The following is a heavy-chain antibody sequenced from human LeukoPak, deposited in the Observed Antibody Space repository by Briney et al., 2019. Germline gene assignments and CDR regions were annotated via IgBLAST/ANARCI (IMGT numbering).Heavy chain of an antibody. V-gene: IGHV4-61*02. D-gene: IGHD6-13*01. CDR1: GGSISSGSYY. J-gene: IGHJ4*02. Sequence: SQTLSLTCTVSGGSISSGSYYWSWIRQPAGKGLEWIGRIYTTGSTNYNPSLKSRVTISVDTSKNQFSLKLSSVTAADTAVYYCARDSGYPYSSSWYGGGVYYFDYWGQGTLVTVSS. CDR3: ARDSGYPYSSSWYGGGVYYFDY. CDR2: IYTTGST.